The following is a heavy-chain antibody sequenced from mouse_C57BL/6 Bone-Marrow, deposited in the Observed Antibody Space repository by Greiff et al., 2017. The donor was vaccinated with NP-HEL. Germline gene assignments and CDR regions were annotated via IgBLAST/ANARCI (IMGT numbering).Heavy chain of an antibody. CDR2: IYPGDGDT. V-gene: IGHV1-80*01. CDR1: GYKLSNYG. Sequence: QVQLKESGAELVKPGASVKISCKASGYKLSNYGRNWVKQRPGKGLGGIGQIYPGDGDTNYNGKFKDKATLTADKSSSTAYMQLSRLTSEDSAVYFCARGAYWGQGTLVTVSA. CDR3: ARGAY. J-gene: IGHJ3*01.